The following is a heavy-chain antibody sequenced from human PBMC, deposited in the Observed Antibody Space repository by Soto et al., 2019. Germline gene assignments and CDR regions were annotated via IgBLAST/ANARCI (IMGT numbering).Heavy chain of an antibody. D-gene: IGHD2-2*02. CDR2: ISGSGGST. V-gene: IGHV3-23*01. CDR1: GFTFSSYA. J-gene: IGHJ6*02. Sequence: GGSLRLSCAASGFTFSSYAMSWVRQAPGKGLEWVSAISGSGGSTYYADSVKGRFTISRDNSKNTLYLQMNSLRAEDTAVYYCAKSVVPAAIYYYYVLAVWGQGTTVPGSS. CDR3: AKSVVPAAIYYYYVLAV.